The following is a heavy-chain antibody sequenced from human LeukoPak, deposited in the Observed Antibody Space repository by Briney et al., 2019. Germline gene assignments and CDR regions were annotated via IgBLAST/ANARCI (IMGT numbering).Heavy chain of an antibody. Sequence: ASVKVSCRASGYTFTGYYMHWVRQAPGQGLEWMGWINPNSGGTNYAQKFQGRVTMTRDTSISTAYMEVSRLRSDDTAVYYCHYYDSQGFGYWGQGSLVTVSS. CDR2: INPNSGGT. D-gene: IGHD3-22*01. CDR1: GYTFTGYY. CDR3: HYYDSQGFGY. J-gene: IGHJ4*02. V-gene: IGHV1-2*02.